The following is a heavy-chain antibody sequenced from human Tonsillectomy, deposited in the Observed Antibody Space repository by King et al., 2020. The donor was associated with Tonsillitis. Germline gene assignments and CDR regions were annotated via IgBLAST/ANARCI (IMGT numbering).Heavy chain of an antibody. CDR3: TRGVVYYYDSRSYYNFDS. J-gene: IGHJ4*02. CDR2: IKSDGRAT. D-gene: IGHD3-22*01. V-gene: IGHV3-74*02. CDR1: EFTFSDYW. Sequence: VQLVESGGGVVQPGRSLRLSCAASEFTFSDYWMHWVRQAPGKGLVWVSRIKSDGRATNYADSVKGRFTISRDNAKNTLYLQMNNMRAEDTAVYYCTRGVVYYYDSRSYYNFDSWGQGTLVTVSS.